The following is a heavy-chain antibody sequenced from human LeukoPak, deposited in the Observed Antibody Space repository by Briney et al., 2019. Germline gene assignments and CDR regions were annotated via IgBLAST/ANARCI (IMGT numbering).Heavy chain of an antibody. CDR3: ARGARYCSSTSCSTHGMDV. Sequence: PGGSLRLSCAASGFTFSSYEMNWVRQAPGKGLEWVSYISSSGSTIYYADSVKGRFTISRDNAENSLYLQMNSLRAEDTAVYYCARGARYCSSTSCSTHGMDVWGQGTTVTVSS. CDR1: GFTFSSYE. V-gene: IGHV3-48*03. CDR2: ISSSGSTI. D-gene: IGHD2-2*01. J-gene: IGHJ6*02.